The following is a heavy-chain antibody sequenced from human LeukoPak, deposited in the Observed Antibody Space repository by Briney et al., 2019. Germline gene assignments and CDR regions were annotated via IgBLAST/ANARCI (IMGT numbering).Heavy chain of an antibody. CDR3: AKERSWLPFDY. CDR2: ISYDGSNK. J-gene: IGHJ4*02. V-gene: IGHV3-30*18. CDR1: GFTFSSYG. D-gene: IGHD5-24*01. Sequence: PGRSRRLSCAASGFTFSSYGMHWVRQAPGKGLEWVAVISYDGSNKYYADSVKGRFTISRDNSKNTLYLQMNSLRAEDTAVYYCAKERSWLPFDYWGQGTLVTVSS.